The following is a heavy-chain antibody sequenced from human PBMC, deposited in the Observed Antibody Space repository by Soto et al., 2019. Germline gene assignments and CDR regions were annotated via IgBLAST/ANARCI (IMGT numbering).Heavy chain of an antibody. J-gene: IGHJ6*02. CDR1: SYTFTNYG. Sequence: ASVKVSSKASSYTFTNYGISWVRQAPGQGLEWMGWISAYNGNTNYAQKLQGRVTMTTDTSTSTAYMELRSLRSDDTAMYYCARDSSSWFYYYYGMDVWGQGTTVTVSS. D-gene: IGHD6-13*01. CDR3: ARDSSSWFYYYYGMDV. CDR2: ISAYNGNT. V-gene: IGHV1-18*01.